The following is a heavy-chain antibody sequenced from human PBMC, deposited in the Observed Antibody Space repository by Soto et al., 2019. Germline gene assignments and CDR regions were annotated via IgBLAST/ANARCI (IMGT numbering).Heavy chain of an antibody. Sequence: QVRLVQSAAEVKKPGASVKVSCKASGYTFSSYGISWVRQAPGQGLEGMGWISGYNGNTNFAQNLQGRVTMTTDTHTSPAFIDLSCLKPDDTSVYYFATVADFSITTSSFPSCFHIRGFYYYYGMDVWGQGTTVTVSS. CDR3: ATVADFSITTSSFPSCFHIRGFYYYYGMDV. D-gene: IGHD2-2*01. CDR2: ISGYNGNT. J-gene: IGHJ6*02. CDR1: GYTFSSYG. V-gene: IGHV1-18*01.